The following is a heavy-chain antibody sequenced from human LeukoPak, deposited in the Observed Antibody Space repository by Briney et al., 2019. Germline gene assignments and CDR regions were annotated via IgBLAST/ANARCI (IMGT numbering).Heavy chain of an antibody. J-gene: IGHJ4*02. V-gene: IGHV3-48*01. CDR3: ARDNWYGDGEEGIDY. D-gene: IGHD4-17*01. Sequence: PGGSLRLSCAASGFTFSAYSMNWVRQAPGKGLEWVSYISSSSSSIYYADSVKGRFTISRDNAKNSLYLQMNSLRAEDTAVYYCARDNWYGDGEEGIDYWGQGTLVTVSS. CDR2: ISSSSSSI. CDR1: GFTFSAYS.